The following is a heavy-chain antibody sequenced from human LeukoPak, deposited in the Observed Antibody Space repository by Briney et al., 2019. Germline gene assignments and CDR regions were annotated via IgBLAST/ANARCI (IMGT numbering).Heavy chain of an antibody. Sequence: QAGGSLRLSCAASGFTFSSYAMSWVRQAPGKGLEWVSAISGSGGSTYYADSVKGRFTISRDNSKNTLYLQMNSLRAEDTAVYFCAKGNGAPLVHFDYWGQGTLVTVSS. D-gene: IGHD2-8*01. CDR1: GFTFSSYA. CDR2: ISGSGGST. V-gene: IGHV3-23*01. J-gene: IGHJ4*02. CDR3: AKGNGAPLVHFDY.